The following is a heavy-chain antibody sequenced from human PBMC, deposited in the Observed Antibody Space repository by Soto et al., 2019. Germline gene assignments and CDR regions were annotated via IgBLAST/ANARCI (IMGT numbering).Heavy chain of an antibody. J-gene: IGHJ5*02. CDR2: ISSSGTTI. CDR1: GFTFSDYF. V-gene: IGHV3-11*01. CDR3: ARSEAGITMVRGYFANWFDP. Sequence: PGGSLRLSCAASGFTFSDYFMTWIRQAPGKGLEWVSYISSSGTTIFYADSVQGRFTISRDNAKKSLYLEINSLRAEDTAVYYCARSEAGITMVRGYFANWFDPWGQGTLVTVSS. D-gene: IGHD3-10*01.